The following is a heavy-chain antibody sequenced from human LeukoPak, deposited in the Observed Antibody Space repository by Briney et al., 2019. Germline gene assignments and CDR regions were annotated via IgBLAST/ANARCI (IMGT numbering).Heavy chain of an antibody. J-gene: IGHJ4*02. CDR2: ISYDGSNK. CDR3: AREGDSGSYYPYY. V-gene: IGHV3-30-3*01. CDR1: GFTFSSYA. D-gene: IGHD1-26*01. Sequence: GGSLRLSCAASGFTFSSYAMHWVRQAPGKGLEWVAVISYDGSNKYYADSVKGRFTISRDNSKNTLYLQMNSLRDEDTAVYYCAREGDSGSYYPYYWGQGTLVTVSS.